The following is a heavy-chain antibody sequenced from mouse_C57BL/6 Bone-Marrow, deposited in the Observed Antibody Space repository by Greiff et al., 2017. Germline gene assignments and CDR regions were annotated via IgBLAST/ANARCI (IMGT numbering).Heavy chain of an antibody. V-gene: IGHV1-26*01. CDR1: GYTFTDYY. CDR2: INPNNGGT. J-gene: IGHJ2*01. D-gene: IGHD2-3*01. CDR3: ARDGLLKLYYFDY. Sequence: EVQLQQSGPELVKPGASVKISCKASGYTFTDYYMNWVKQSHGKSLEWIGDINPNNGGTSYNQKFKGKATLTVDKSSSTAYMELRSLTSEDSAVYYCARDGLLKLYYFDYWGQGTTLTVSS.